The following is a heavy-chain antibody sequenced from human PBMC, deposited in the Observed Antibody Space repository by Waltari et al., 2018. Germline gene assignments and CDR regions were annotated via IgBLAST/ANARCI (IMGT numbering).Heavy chain of an antibody. CDR1: GGSFSGYY. D-gene: IGHD3-16*02. J-gene: IGHJ4*02. V-gene: IGHV4-34*01. CDR3: ARRDYVWGSYRYFDY. Sequence: QVQLQQWGAGLLKPSETLSLTCAVYGGSFSGYYWSWIRQPPGKGLEWIGEINHSGSTNYNPSLKSRVTISVDTSKNQFSLKLSSVSAADTAVYYCARRDYVWGSYRYFDYWGQGTLVTVSS. CDR2: INHSGST.